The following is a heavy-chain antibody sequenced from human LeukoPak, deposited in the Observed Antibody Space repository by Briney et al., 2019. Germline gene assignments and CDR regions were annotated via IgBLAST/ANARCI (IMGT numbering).Heavy chain of an antibody. V-gene: IGHV1-69*13. CDR3: ARDLDIRGYSYGSPDY. Sequence: SVKVSCKASGGTFSSYAISWVRQAPGQGLEWMGGIIPIFGTANYAQKFQGRVTITADESTSTAYMELSSLRSEDTAVYYCARDLDIRGYSYGSPDYWGQGTLVTVSS. D-gene: IGHD5-18*01. J-gene: IGHJ4*02. CDR2: IIPIFGTA. CDR1: GGTFSSYA.